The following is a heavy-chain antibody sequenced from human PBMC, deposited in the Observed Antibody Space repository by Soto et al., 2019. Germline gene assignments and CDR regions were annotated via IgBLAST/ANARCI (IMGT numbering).Heavy chain of an antibody. CDR2: IYYSGST. J-gene: IGHJ3*02. CDR1: GGSISSYY. V-gene: IGHV4-59*08. CDR3: ARQAPIYCSSTSCYGDAFDI. Sequence: SETLSLTCTVSGGSISSYYWSWIRQPPGKGLEWIGYIYYSGSTNYNPSLKSRVTISVDTSKNQFSLKLSSVTAADTAVYYCARQAPIYCSSTSCYGDAFDIWGQGTMVTVS. D-gene: IGHD2-2*01.